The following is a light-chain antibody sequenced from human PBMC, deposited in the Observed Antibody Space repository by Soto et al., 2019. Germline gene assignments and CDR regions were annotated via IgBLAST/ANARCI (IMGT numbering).Light chain of an antibody. CDR2: GAS. Sequence: EIVMTQSPATLSVSPGERATLSCRASESVSSDIAWYQQKPGQAPRLLIYGASTRATGIPDNFSGSGSGTEFTLTISSLASEDSGVYYCQQHNNWPRTFGQGTKVDIK. V-gene: IGKV3-15*01. CDR1: ESVSSD. CDR3: QQHNNWPRT. J-gene: IGKJ1*01.